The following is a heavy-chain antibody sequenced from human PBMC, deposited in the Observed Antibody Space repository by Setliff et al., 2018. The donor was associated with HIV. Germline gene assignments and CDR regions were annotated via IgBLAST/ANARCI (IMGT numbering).Heavy chain of an antibody. V-gene: IGHV4-38-2*02. Sequence: SETLSLTCDVSGYSISSGYFWGWIRQFPGTGLQWIGRVYHGGTTNYNPTLRSRVTISTDASKNQFSLKLKSVSAADTAVYYCARDQRLPGVQPPYWYFDLWGRGTLVTVSS. CDR1: GYSISSGYF. CDR3: ARDQRLPGVQPPYWYFDL. CDR2: VYHGGTT. J-gene: IGHJ2*01. D-gene: IGHD7-27*01.